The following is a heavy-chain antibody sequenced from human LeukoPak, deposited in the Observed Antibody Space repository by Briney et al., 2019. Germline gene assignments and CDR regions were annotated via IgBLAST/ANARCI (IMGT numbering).Heavy chain of an antibody. V-gene: IGHV4-59*11. Sequence: SETLSLTCTVSGVSIGSHYWSWIRQSPGKGLEWVGCVYNSGTTVYNPSLTGRVTISVDTSKNQYSLNLRSVTAADAAVYYCARDAYWGQGILVTVSS. CDR2: VYNSGTT. CDR3: ARDAY. CDR1: GVSIGSHY. J-gene: IGHJ4*02.